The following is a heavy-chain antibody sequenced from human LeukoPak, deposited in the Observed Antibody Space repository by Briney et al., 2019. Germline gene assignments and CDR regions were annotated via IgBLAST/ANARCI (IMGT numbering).Heavy chain of an antibody. CDR1: GFSFSSYE. CDR3: AREDSSGWYTRWFDP. V-gene: IGHV3-48*03. CDR2: ISSSSSTI. D-gene: IGHD6-19*01. Sequence: HPGGSLRLSCAASGFSFSSYEMNWVRQTPGKGLEWASHISSSSSTIYYADSVRGRFTISRDNAKNSLYLQMNSLRAEDTAIYYCAREDSSGWYTRWFDPWGQGTLVTVSS. J-gene: IGHJ5*02.